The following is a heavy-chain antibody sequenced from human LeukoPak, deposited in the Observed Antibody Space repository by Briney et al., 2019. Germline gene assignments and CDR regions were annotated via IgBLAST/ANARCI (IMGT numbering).Heavy chain of an antibody. Sequence: SETLSLTCTVSGGSISSYYWSWIRQPPGKGLEWIGYIYYSGSTNYNPSLKSRVTISVDTSKNQFSLKLSSVTAADTAVYYCARFSPASYYDSSGYDLWGQGTLVTVSS. CDR1: GGSISSYY. V-gene: IGHV4-59*08. J-gene: IGHJ5*02. CDR3: ARFSPASYYDSSGYDL. CDR2: IYYSGST. D-gene: IGHD3-22*01.